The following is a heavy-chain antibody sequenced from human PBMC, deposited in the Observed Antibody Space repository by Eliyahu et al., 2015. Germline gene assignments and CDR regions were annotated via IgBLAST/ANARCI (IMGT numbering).Heavy chain of an antibody. CDR1: GGTFSSYA. Sequence: QVQLVQSGAEVKKPGSSVKVSCKASGGTFSSYAISWVRQAPGQGLEWMGGIIPMFGTANYAQKFQGRVTITADESTSTAYMELNSLRSEDTAMYYCARGPETKSAYYYNYWGQGTLVTVSS. D-gene: IGHD3-22*01. J-gene: IGHJ4*02. CDR3: ARGPETKSAYYYNY. CDR2: IIPMFGTA. V-gene: IGHV1-69*01.